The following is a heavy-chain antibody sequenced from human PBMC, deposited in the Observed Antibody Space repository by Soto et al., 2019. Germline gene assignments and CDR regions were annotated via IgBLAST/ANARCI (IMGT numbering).Heavy chain of an antibody. D-gene: IGHD5-12*01. J-gene: IGHJ6*02. CDR3: AREDVDRGLRYPMVGMDV. CDR2: IIPIFGTA. CDR1: GGTFSSYA. V-gene: IGHV1-69*12. Sequence: QVQLVQSGAEVKKPGSSVKVSCKASGGTFSSYAISWVRKAPGQGLEWMGGIIPIFGTANYAQKFQGRVTITADESTSTAYMELSSLRAEDTAVYYCAREDVDRGLRYPMVGMDVWGQGTTVTVSS.